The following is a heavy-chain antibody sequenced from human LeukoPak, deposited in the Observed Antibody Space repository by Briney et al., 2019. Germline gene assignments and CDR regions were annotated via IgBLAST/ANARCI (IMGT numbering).Heavy chain of an antibody. J-gene: IGHJ1*01. Sequence: LQTLSLTCTVSGGSISSSSYYWGWIRQPPGKGLEWIGSIYYSGSTYYNPSLKSRVTISVDTSKNQFSLKLSSVTAADTAVYYCARHSYDSIGYYYWGVSAEYFQHWGEGTLVTVSS. CDR1: GGSISSSSYY. CDR2: IYYSGST. CDR3: ARHSYDSIGYYYWGVSAEYFQH. D-gene: IGHD3-22*01. V-gene: IGHV4-39*01.